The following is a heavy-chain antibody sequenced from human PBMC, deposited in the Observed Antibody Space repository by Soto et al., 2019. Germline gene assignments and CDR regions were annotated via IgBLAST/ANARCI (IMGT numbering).Heavy chain of an antibody. CDR2: FESGVNT. D-gene: IGHD6-19*01. CDR3: ARQESSGWYRFDY. V-gene: IGHV4-39*01. CDR1: AGSISSSGYY. Sequence: SETLSLTCTVSAGSISSSGYYWGWIRQPPGKGLEWIGCFESGVNTYYNASLKSRVTISVDTSKNQFSLKLSSVTAADPAIYYLARQESSGWYRFDYWGPGTLVTVSS. J-gene: IGHJ4*02.